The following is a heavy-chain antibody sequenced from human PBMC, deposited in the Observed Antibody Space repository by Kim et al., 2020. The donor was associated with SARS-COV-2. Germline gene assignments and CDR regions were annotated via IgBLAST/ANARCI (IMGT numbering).Heavy chain of an antibody. J-gene: IGHJ4*02. V-gene: IGHV3-43*02. CDR3: AKDFWEGYYDSSGYGQRGYYFDY. CDR2: ISGDGGST. D-gene: IGHD3-22*01. CDR1: GFTFDDYA. Sequence: GGSLRLSCAASGFTFDDYAMHWVRQAPGKGLEWVSLISGDGGSTYYADSVKGRFTISRDNSKNSLYLQMNSLRTEDTALYYCAKDFWEGYYDSSGYGQRGYYFDYWGQGTLVTVSS.